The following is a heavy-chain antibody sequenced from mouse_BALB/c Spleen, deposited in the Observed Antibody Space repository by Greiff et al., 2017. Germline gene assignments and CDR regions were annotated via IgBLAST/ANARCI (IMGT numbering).Heavy chain of an antibody. Sequence: QVQLKESGPGLVQPSQSLSITCTVSGFSLTSYGVHWVRQSPGKGLEWLGMIWGDGSTDYNSALKSRLSISKDNSKSQVFLKMNSLQTDDTARYYCASRRRMGWFAYWGQGTLVTVSA. CDR2: IWGDGST. J-gene: IGHJ3*01. CDR1: GFSLTSYG. V-gene: IGHV2-4-1*01. CDR3: ASRRRMGWFAY.